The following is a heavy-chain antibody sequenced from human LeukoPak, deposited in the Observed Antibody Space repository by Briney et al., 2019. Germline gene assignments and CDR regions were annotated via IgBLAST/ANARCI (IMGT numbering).Heavy chain of an antibody. J-gene: IGHJ4*02. CDR2: ISYDGSNK. CDR1: GFTFSSYA. Sequence: GGSLRLSCAASGFTFSSYAMHWVRQAPGKGLEWVAVISYDGSNKYYADSVKGRFTISRDNSKNTLYLQMNSLRAEDTAVYYCAREDDYGDLVDYWGQGTLVTVSS. V-gene: IGHV3-30-3*01. CDR3: AREDDYGDLVDY. D-gene: IGHD4-17*01.